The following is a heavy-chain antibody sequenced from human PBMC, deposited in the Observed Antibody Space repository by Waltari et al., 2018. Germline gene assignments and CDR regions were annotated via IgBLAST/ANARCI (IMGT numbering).Heavy chain of an antibody. V-gene: IGHV4-39*01. D-gene: IGHD3-22*01. CDR1: GGSIYGSNYY. Sequence: QLQLQQSGPGLVKPSETLSLTCTVSGGSIYGSNYYWGWIRQPPGKELQWIGSSYYSGTTYYNPSLESRVTVSVDTSKNQFSLVLTSMTAADTAVYYCVRTDTTGYYPYWGQGTPVSVSS. J-gene: IGHJ4*02. CDR3: VRTDTTGYYPY. CDR2: SYYSGTT.